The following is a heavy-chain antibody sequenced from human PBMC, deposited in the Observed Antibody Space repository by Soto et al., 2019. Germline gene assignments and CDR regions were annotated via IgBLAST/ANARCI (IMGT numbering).Heavy chain of an antibody. Sequence: XETLSLTCTVSGGSISSYYWSWIRQPPGKGLEWIGYIYYSGSTNYNPSLKSRVTISVDTSKNQFSLKLSSVTAADTAVYYCAREDGYNLFDYWGQGTLVTVSS. CDR3: AREDGYNLFDY. J-gene: IGHJ4*02. CDR1: GGSISSYY. V-gene: IGHV4-59*01. D-gene: IGHD5-12*01. CDR2: IYYSGST.